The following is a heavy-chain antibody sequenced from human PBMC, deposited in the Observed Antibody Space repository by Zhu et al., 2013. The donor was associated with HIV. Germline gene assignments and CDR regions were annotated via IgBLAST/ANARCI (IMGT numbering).Heavy chain of an antibody. J-gene: IGHJ3*02. CDR3: ARIVARGAFDI. CDR2: ISAYNGNT. V-gene: IGHV1-18*01. Sequence: FNKYGISWVRQAPGQGLEWMGWISAYNGNTNYAQKLQGRVTMTTDTSTSTAYMELRSLRSDDTAVYYCARIVARGAFDIWGQGTMVTVSS. CDR1: FNKYG. D-gene: IGHD3-22*01.